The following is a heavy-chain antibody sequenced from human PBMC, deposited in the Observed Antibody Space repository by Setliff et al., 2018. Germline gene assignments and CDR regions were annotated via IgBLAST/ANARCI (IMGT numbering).Heavy chain of an antibody. CDR2: IYSSGST. CDR1: GGSISWYI. CDR3: ARDQGYCGSASRYAQLWFDP. Sequence: PSETLSLTCTVSGGSISWYIWSWIRHPPGKGLEWIGYIYSSGSTNYNPSLKSRVTISVDTSKNQLSLKLSSVTAADTAAYYCARDQGYCGSASRYAQLWFDPRGQGTLVTVSS. V-gene: IGHV4-4*08. J-gene: IGHJ5*02. D-gene: IGHD2-2*01.